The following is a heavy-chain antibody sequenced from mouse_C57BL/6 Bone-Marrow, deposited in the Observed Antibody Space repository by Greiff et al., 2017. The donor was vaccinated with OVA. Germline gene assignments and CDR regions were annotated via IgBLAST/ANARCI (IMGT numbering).Heavy chain of an antibody. CDR2: IDPETGGT. Sequence: VKLMESGAELVRPGASVTLSCKASGYTFTDYEMHWVKQTPVHGLEWIGAIDPETGGTAYNQKFKGKAILTADKSSSTAYMELRSLTSEDSAVYYCTPLPYFDYWGQGTTLTVSS. CDR1: GYTFTDYE. V-gene: IGHV1-15*01. J-gene: IGHJ2*01. D-gene: IGHD5-5*01. CDR3: TPLPYFDY.